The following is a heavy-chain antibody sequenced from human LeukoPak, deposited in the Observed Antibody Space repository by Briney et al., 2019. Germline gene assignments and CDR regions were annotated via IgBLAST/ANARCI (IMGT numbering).Heavy chain of an antibody. CDR2: FSGSTGYM. Sequence: GGSLRLSCAASGFTFSSYGMHWVRQAPGKGLEWVSSFSGSTGYMYYADSVKGRFTISRDNAKNSLYLQMNSLRAEDTAVYYCARDFCTTTNCYNVDYWGQGTLVTVSS. J-gene: IGHJ4*02. D-gene: IGHD2-2*02. CDR3: ARDFCTTTNCYNVDY. V-gene: IGHV3-21*01. CDR1: GFTFSSYG.